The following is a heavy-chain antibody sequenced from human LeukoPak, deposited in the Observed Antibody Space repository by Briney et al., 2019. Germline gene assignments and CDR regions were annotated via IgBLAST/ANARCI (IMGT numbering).Heavy chain of an antibody. CDR3: ANGVAADYFDY. CDR1: GFNFRTYR. V-gene: IGHV3-7*01. Sequence: GGSVRLLCAASGFNFRTYRMRWLRQAPGKGVEGVAKIMQDGSEKYYVDSVKGRFTISRDNAENSLYLQMSSLRAEDTAVYYCANGVAADYFDYWGQGTLVTVSS. J-gene: IGHJ4*02. CDR2: IMQDGSEK. D-gene: IGHD6-19*01.